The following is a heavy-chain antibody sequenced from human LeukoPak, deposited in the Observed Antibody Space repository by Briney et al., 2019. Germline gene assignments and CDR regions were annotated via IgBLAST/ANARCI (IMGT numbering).Heavy chain of an antibody. CDR2: IIPILGIA. J-gene: IGHJ4*02. CDR3: ARDRASKWELLPHAIDY. D-gene: IGHD1-26*01. V-gene: IGHV1-69*04. CDR1: GGTFSSYA. Sequence: ASVKVSCKASGGTFSSYAISWVRRAPGQGLEWMGRIIPILGIANYAQKFQGRVTITADKSTSTAYMELSSLRSEDTAVYYCARDRASKWELLPHAIDYWGQGTLVTVSS.